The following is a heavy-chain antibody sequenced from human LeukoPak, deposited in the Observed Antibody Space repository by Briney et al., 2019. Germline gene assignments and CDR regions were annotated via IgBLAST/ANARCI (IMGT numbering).Heavy chain of an antibody. CDR3: ARAGAAWAFDY. D-gene: IGHD6-13*01. CDR2: ISAYNGNT. V-gene: IGHV1-18*01. J-gene: IGHJ4*02. Sequence: ASVKVSCKPSGYTCTSYGIRWVRQAPGQGQEWMGWISAYNGNTNYAQKLQGRVTMTTDTSTSTAYMELRSLRSDDTAVYYCARAGAAWAFDYWGQGTLVTVSS. CDR1: GYTCTSYG.